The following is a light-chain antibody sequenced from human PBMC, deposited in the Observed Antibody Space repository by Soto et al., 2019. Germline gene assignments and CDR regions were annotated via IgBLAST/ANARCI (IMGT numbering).Light chain of an antibody. Sequence: DIQMTHSPSSLSASVGDRVTITCRASHSISTYLNWYHQKPGKAPRVLIYGAASLQSGVPSRFSGSGSGTNFSLTINSLQPEDYATYYCQQSYNIQALTFGGGTKVDI. J-gene: IGKJ4*01. V-gene: IGKV1-39*01. CDR2: GAA. CDR3: QQSYNIQALT. CDR1: HSISTY.